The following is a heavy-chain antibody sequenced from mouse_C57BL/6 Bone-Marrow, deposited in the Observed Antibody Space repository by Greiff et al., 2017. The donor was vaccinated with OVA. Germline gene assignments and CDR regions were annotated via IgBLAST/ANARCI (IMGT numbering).Heavy chain of an antibody. D-gene: IGHD1-1*02. CDR1: GFTFSDYG. CDR2: ISNLAYSI. Sequence: EVNLVESGGGLVQPGGSLKLSCAASGFTFSDYGMAWVRQAPRKGPEWVAFISNLAYSIYYADTVTGRFTISRENAKNTLYLEMSSLRSEDTAMYYCARHEGWWAMDYWGQGTSVTVSS. V-gene: IGHV5-15*01. J-gene: IGHJ4*01. CDR3: ARHEGWWAMDY.